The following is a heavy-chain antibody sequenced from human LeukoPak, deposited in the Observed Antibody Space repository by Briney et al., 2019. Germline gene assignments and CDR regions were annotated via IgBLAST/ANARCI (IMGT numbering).Heavy chain of an antibody. V-gene: IGHV4-34*01. CDR1: GGSFSGYY. Sequence: SETLSLTCAVYGGSFSGYYWSWIRQPPGKGLEWIGEINHSGSTYYNPSLKSRVTISVDTSKNQFSLKLSSVTAADTAVYYCARLPGISMVRGVGIFDYWGQGTLVTVSS. CDR3: ARLPGISMVRGVGIFDY. J-gene: IGHJ4*02. CDR2: INHSGST. D-gene: IGHD3-10*01.